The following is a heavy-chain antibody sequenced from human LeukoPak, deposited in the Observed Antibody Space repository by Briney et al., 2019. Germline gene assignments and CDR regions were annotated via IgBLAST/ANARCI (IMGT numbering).Heavy chain of an antibody. J-gene: IGHJ6*02. V-gene: IGHV1-18*01. CDR2: ISAYNGNT. D-gene: IGHD3-3*01. Sequence: ASVTVSCKAPGYTFTSYGISWVRQAPGQGLEWMGWISAYNGNTNYAQKLQGRVTMTTDTSTSTAYMELRSLRSDDTAVYYCARVRSGYYTSYYYYYGMDVWGQGTTVTVPS. CDR1: GYTFTSYG. CDR3: ARVRSGYYTSYYYYYGMDV.